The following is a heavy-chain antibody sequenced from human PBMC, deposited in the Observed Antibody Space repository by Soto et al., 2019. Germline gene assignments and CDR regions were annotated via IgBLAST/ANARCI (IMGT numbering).Heavy chain of an antibody. CDR3: ARDLGIAVAGRSLHYYYGMAV. CDR2: ISSSSSYT. J-gene: IGHJ6*02. Sequence: GGSLRLSCAASGFTFSDYYMSWIRQAPGKGLEWVSYISSSSSYTNYADSVKGRFTISRDNAKNSLYLQMNSLRAEDTAVYYCARDLGIAVAGRSLHYYYGMAVWGQGTTVTVSS. D-gene: IGHD6-19*01. CDR1: GFTFSDYY. V-gene: IGHV3-11*05.